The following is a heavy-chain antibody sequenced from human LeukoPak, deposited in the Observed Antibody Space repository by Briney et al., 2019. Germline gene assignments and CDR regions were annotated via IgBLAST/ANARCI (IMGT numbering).Heavy chain of an antibody. J-gene: IGHJ3*01. CDR2: ISSNSAYI. Sequence: GGSLRLSCAASGFIFSSYSMNWVRQAPGKGLEWVSSISSNSAYIYYADSVKGRFTISRDNAKNSLYLQMNSLRAEDTAVYYCARVDAFDLWGQGTMVTVSS. CDR1: GFIFSSYS. V-gene: IGHV3-21*01. CDR3: ARVDAFDL.